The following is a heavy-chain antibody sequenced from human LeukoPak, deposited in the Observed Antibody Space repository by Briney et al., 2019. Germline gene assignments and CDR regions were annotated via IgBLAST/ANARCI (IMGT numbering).Heavy chain of an antibody. V-gene: IGHV4-39*01. Sequence: SETLSLTCTVSGGSISSSSYYWGWIRQPPGKGLEWIGSIYYSGSTYYNPSLKGRVTISVDTSKNQFSLKLSSVTAADTAVYYCARILLGDYDFWSGYYHTFDYWGQGTLVTVSS. J-gene: IGHJ4*02. CDR2: IYYSGST. D-gene: IGHD3-3*01. CDR3: ARILLGDYDFWSGYYHTFDY. CDR1: GGSISSSSYY.